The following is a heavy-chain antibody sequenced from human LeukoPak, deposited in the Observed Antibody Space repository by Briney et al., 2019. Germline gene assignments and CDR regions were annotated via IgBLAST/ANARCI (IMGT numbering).Heavy chain of an antibody. CDR2: ISSDGSNK. CDR1: GYTFTGYY. J-gene: IGHJ4*02. V-gene: IGHV3-30-3*01. Sequence: SCKASGYTFTGYYMHWVRQAPGKGLEWVAVISSDGSNKYYADSVKGRFTISRDNSKNTLYLQMNSLRAEDTAVYYCAGDDRYSSSWYYFDYWGQGTLVTVSS. CDR3: AGDDRYSSSWYYFDY. D-gene: IGHD6-13*01.